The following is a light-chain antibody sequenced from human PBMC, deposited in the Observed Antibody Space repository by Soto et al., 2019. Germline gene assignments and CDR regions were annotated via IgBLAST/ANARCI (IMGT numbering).Light chain of an antibody. CDR1: SSDVGDYNY. Sequence: QSALTQPPSASGSPGQSVTISCTGTSSDVGDYNYVYWYQQHPGKAPKLMIYEVSKRPSGVPDRFSGSKSGNTASLTVSGLQTEDEADYYCSSYAGSNNLVFGGGTKLTVL. CDR2: EVS. V-gene: IGLV2-8*01. J-gene: IGLJ3*02. CDR3: SSYAGSNNLV.